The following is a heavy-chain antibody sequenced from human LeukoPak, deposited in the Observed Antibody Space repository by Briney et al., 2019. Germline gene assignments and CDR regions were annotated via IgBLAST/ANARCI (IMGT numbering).Heavy chain of an antibody. D-gene: IGHD2-2*01. CDR3: AREDIVVVPTAKDYYYYYMDV. J-gene: IGHJ6*03. CDR1: GGAITSGGYS. V-gene: IGHV4-30-2*05. CDR2: IYDRGPA. Sequence: PSQTLSLTCTVSGGAITSGGYSWNWIRQPPGKGLEWIGCIYDRGPAYYNPSLKSRVALSVDTSKNQFSLKLSSVTAADTAVYYCAREDIVVVPTAKDYYYYYMDVWGKGTTVTVSS.